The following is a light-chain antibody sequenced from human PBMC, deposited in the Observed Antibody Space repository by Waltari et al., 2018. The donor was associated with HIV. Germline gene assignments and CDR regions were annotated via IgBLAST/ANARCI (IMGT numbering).Light chain of an antibody. CDR2: STS. V-gene: IGLV7-43*01. CDR1: TGAVTSGNY. CDR3: LLYYGGAQRYV. Sequence: QTVVTQEPSLTVSPGGTVTLTCASSTGAVTSGNYPNWFKQKPGQPPRGLIYSTSKKNSATPARFSGSLLGGKAALTLSGVRPEDEAEYYCLLYYGGAQRYVFGTGTKVTVL. J-gene: IGLJ1*01.